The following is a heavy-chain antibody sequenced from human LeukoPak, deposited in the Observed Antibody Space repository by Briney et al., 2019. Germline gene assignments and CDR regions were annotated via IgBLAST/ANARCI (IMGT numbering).Heavy chain of an antibody. CDR2: MNPNSGNT. CDR1: GYTFTSYD. Sequence: ASVKVSCKASGYTFTSYDINWVRQATGQGLEWMGWMNPNSGNTGYVQKFQGRVTMTRNTSISTAYMELSSLRSEDTAVYYCARGRRPIVVVPDDIHKPLNYFDPWGQGTLVTVSS. D-gene: IGHD2-2*01. V-gene: IGHV1-8*01. CDR3: ARGRRPIVVVPDDIHKPLNYFDP. J-gene: IGHJ5*02.